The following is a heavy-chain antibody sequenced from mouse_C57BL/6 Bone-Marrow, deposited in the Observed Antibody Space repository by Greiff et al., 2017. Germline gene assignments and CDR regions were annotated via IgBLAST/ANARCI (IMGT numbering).Heavy chain of an antibody. J-gene: IGHJ3*01. V-gene: IGHV1-50*01. CDR3: ARDGYYAWFAY. CDR1: GYTFTSYW. Sequence: QVQLQQSGAELVKPGASVKLSCKASGYTFTSYWMQWVKQRPGQGLEWIGEIDPSDSYTNYNQKFKGKATLTVDTSSSTAYMQLSSLTSEDSAVYDCARDGYYAWFAYWGQGTLVTVSA. CDR2: IDPSDSYT. D-gene: IGHD2-3*01.